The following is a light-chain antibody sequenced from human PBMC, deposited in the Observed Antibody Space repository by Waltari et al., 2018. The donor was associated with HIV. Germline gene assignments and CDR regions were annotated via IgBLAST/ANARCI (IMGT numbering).Light chain of an antibody. CDR1: VLSNQF. Sequence: SYELTQPPSVSVSPGQTATITCSGDVLSNQFVHWYRQEPGQAPVSVMFKDTQRPFGIPERYSGSTSETNVTLIISGARVEDEGNFYCQSADTSGRVVFGGGTKLTVL. J-gene: IGLJ2*01. V-gene: IGLV3-25*03. CDR2: KDT. CDR3: QSADTSGRVV.